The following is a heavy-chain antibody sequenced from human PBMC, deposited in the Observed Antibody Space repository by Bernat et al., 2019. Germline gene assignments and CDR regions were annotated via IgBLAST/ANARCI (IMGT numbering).Heavy chain of an antibody. Sequence: QVQLQQWGAGLLKPSETLSLTCAVYGGSFSGYYWSWIRQPQGKGLEWIGEINHSVSTNYNPSLKSRFTISVDTTTNQCSLKLRSVTAADTAVYDCARGRGRYNWNYVGVVSYYFDYWGQGTLVTVSS. CDR3: ARGRGRYNWNYVGVVSYYFDY. J-gene: IGHJ4*02. CDR2: INHSVST. V-gene: IGHV4-34*01. CDR1: GGSFSGYY. D-gene: IGHD1-7*01.